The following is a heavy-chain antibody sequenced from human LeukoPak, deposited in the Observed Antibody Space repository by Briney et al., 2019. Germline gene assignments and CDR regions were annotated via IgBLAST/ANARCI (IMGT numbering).Heavy chain of an antibody. J-gene: IGHJ4*02. V-gene: IGHV3-74*03. CDR1: GFTLSNYW. Sequence: GGSLRLSCAATGFTLSNYWMHWVRQAPGKGLVWVTRGEGDGSTSTYADSVKGRFTISRDNAKNTLYLQMNSLRAEDTAVYYCTNTDHFAYWGQGTLVTVSS. CDR3: TNTDHFAY. CDR2: GEGDGSTS.